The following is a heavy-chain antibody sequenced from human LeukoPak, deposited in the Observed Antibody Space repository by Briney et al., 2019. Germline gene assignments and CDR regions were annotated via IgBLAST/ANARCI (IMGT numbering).Heavy chain of an antibody. CDR1: GYTFTSYY. Sequence: ASVKVSCKASGYTFTSYYMHWVRQAPGQGLEWMGIINPSGGSTSYAQKFQGRVTMTRDTSTSTVYMELSSLRSEDTAVYYCARDRHQIVVVPAAIGALGRERPVGWLDPWDQGTLVTVSS. D-gene: IGHD2-2*02. CDR2: INPSGGST. J-gene: IGHJ5*02. V-gene: IGHV1-46*01. CDR3: ARDRHQIVVVPAAIGALGRERPVGWLDP.